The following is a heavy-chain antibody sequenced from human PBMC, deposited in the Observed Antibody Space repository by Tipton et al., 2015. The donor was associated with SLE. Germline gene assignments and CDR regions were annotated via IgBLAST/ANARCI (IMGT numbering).Heavy chain of an antibody. CDR3: AREYPGYYYYMDV. J-gene: IGHJ6*03. CDR1: GGSFSTYY. D-gene: IGHD2-2*02. CDR2: INYSGST. V-gene: IGHV4-34*01. Sequence: LRLSCAVYGGSFSTYYWSWIRQPPGKGLEWIGEINYSGSTNYSPSLKSRVIISVDTSKNQLSLRLSNVTAADTAVYYCAREYPGYYYYMDVWGKGTTVTVSS.